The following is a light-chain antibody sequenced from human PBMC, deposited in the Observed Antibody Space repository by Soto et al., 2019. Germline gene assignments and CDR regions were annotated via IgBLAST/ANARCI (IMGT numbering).Light chain of an antibody. J-gene: IGKJ2*01. CDR3: MQGAHWPYT. Sequence: DVVMTQSPLSLPVTLGQPASISCRSSQSLLSGDGYTYLNWFQQRPGQSPGRLFYKVSKRDSGVPDGFSGSGSGTNFTLEISRVEAEDVGLYYCMQGAHWPYTFGQGTKLEIK. CDR2: KVS. CDR1: QSLLSGDGYTY. V-gene: IGKV2-30*01.